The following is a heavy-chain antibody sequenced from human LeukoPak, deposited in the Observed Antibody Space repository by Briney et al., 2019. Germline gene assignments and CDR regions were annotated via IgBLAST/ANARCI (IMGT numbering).Heavy chain of an antibody. J-gene: IGHJ3*02. CDR3: AKWTFGAMITFGGADDAFDI. CDR2: INWNGGST. D-gene: IGHD3-16*01. Sequence: RPGGSLRLSCAASGFTFDDYGMSWVRQAPGKGLEWVSGINWNGGSTGYADSVKGRFTISRDNAKNSLYLQMNSLRAEDTAVYYCAKWTFGAMITFGGADDAFDIWGQGTMVTVSS. CDR1: GFTFDDYG. V-gene: IGHV3-20*04.